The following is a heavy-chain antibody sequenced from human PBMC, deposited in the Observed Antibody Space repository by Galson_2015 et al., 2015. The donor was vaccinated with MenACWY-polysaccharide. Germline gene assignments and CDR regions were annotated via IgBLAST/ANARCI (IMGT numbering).Heavy chain of an antibody. Sequence: SLRLSCAASGFTFGDYAMSWFRQAPGKGLEWVGFIRSKAYGGTTEYAASVKGRFTISRDDSKSIAYLQMNSLKTEDTAVYYCTRVGPDDYYYYYMDVWGKGTTVTVSS. CDR3: TRVGPDDYYYYYMDV. CDR1: GFTFGDYA. V-gene: IGHV3-49*03. CDR2: IRSKAYGGTT. D-gene: IGHD1-14*01. J-gene: IGHJ6*03.